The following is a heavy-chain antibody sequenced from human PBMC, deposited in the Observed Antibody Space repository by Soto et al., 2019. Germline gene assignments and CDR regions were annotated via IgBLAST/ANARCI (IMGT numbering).Heavy chain of an antibody. CDR2: IIPIFGTA. D-gene: IGHD1-26*01. Sequence: QVQLVQSGAEVKKPGSSVKVSCKASGGTFSSYSINWVRQAPGQGLEWMGEIIPIFGTANYAQKFQGRFTITADESTSTAYMELSSLRSEGTAVYYCARDGGRHSGGSDYWGQGALVTVSS. V-gene: IGHV1-69*01. CDR1: GGTFSSYS. CDR3: ARDGGRHSGGSDY. J-gene: IGHJ4*02.